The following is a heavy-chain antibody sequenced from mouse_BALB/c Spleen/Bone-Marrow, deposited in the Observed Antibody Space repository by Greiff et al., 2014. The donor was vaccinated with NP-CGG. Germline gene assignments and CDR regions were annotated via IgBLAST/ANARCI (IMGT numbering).Heavy chain of an antibody. J-gene: IGHJ2*01. CDR3: ARWGAYFDY. Sequence: VQLQQSGAELVRPGTPVKLSCKASGYTFISYWMNWVKQRPGRGLEWIGRIDPSDSETHYNQKFKDKATLTADKSSSTAYIQLSSLTSEDSAVYYCARWGAYFDYWGQGTTLTVSS. V-gene: IGHV1-61*01. CDR2: IDPSDSET. CDR1: GYTFISYW.